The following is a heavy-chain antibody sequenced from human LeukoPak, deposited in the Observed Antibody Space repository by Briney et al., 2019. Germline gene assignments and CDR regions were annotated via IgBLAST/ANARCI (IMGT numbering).Heavy chain of an antibody. Sequence: ASVKVSCKASGYTFTSYAMHWVRHAPGQRLEWMAWINAGNGNTKYSQKFQGRVTITRDTSASTAYMELSSLRSGDTAVYYCARALGYCSGGSCHDWFDPWGQGALVTVSS. CDR2: INAGNGNT. V-gene: IGHV1-3*01. CDR1: GYTFTSYA. J-gene: IGHJ5*02. D-gene: IGHD2-15*01. CDR3: ARALGYCSGGSCHDWFDP.